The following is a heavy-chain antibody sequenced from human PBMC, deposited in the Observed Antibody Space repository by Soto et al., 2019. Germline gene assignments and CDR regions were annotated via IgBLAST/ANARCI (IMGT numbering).Heavy chain of an antibody. D-gene: IGHD5-12*01. CDR1: GYTFINYH. Sequence: QVPLVQSGGEVKKPGASVTVSCKASGYTFINYHITWVRQAPGQGLEWMAWINTYNGMTDYAQRFQGSVTMTRDTSTSTAYMELRNLGSDDTAVYFCAKSPRGEMATDWGQGTLVTVSS. CDR2: INTYNGMT. CDR3: AKSPRGEMATD. V-gene: IGHV1-18*01. J-gene: IGHJ4*02.